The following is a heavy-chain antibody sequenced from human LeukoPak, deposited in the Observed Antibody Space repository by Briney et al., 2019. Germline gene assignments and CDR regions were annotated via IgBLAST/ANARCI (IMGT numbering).Heavy chain of an antibody. V-gene: IGHV3-74*01. J-gene: IGHJ5*02. CDR3: ARDRPHNWFQP. CDR2: IDTDGSTT. CDR1: GFTFSDHW. Sequence: GESLRLSCGASGFTFSDHWMHWVRQAPGKGLVWVSGIDTDGSTTRYADSVKGRFTISRDNAKNTLYLQMNTLRAEDTAVYYCARDRPHNWFQPWAQGTLVTVSS.